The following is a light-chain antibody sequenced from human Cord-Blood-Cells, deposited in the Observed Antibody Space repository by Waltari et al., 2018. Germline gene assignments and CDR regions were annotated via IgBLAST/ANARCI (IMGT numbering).Light chain of an antibody. V-gene: IGLV2-18*02. CDR3: SSYTSSSTYV. CDR1: SSDVGSYNR. CDR2: EVS. J-gene: IGLJ1*01. Sequence: QSALTQPPSVSGSPGQSVTISCTGTSSDVGSYNRVSWYQQPPGTAPKPMIHEVSNRPSGVPDRFSGSKSGNTASLTISGLQAEDEADYYCSSYTSSSTYVFGTGTKVTVL.